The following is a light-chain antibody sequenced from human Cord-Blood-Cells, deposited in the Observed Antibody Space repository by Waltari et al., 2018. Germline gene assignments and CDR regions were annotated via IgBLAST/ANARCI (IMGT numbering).Light chain of an antibody. Sequence: SSELTQDPAVSVALGQTVRITCQGDSLRSYYASWYQQKPGQAPVLVIYGKNNRPSGIPDRVSSSSSGNTASLTITGAQAEDEADYYCNSRDSSGNHVVFGGGTKLTVL. V-gene: IGLV3-19*01. CDR2: GKN. CDR1: SLRSYY. J-gene: IGLJ2*01. CDR3: NSRDSSGNHVV.